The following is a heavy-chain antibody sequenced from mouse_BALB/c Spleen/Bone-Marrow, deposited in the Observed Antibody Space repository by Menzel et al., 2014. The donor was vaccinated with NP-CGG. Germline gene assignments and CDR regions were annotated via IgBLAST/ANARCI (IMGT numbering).Heavy chain of an antibody. CDR3: ARHRYNAMDY. Sequence: VKVVESGPGLVAPSQSLSITCTISGFSLTNYGVHWARQPPGKGLEWLVVIWSDGSTTYNSALKSRLSISKDNSKSQVFLKMNSLQTDDTAMYYCARHRYNAMDYWGQGTSVTVSS. V-gene: IGHV2-6-1*01. CDR2: IWSDGST. CDR1: GFSLTNYG. J-gene: IGHJ4*01.